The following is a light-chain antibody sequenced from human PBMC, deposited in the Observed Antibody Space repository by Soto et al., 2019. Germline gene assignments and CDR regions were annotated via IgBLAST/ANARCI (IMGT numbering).Light chain of an antibody. CDR1: QGIRKD. CDR2: GAS. J-gene: IGKJ1*01. V-gene: IGKV1-17*01. Sequence: QMTQSPSSLSASVGDSVTITCRASQGIRKDLGWYQQKPGKAPQRLIYGASFLHTGVPSRFSGSGSGTEFTLTISFLQPEDFATYFCLQHNHFPWTFGQGTKV. CDR3: LQHNHFPWT.